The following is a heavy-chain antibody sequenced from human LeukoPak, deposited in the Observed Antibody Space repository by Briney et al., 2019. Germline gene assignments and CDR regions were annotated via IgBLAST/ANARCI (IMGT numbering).Heavy chain of an antibody. CDR3: ARGSLVPAAPIDY. D-gene: IGHD2-2*01. CDR2: IYYSGST. J-gene: IGHJ4*02. V-gene: IGHV4-39*07. Sequence: KSSETLSLTCTVSGGSISSSSYYWGWIRQPPGKGLEWIGSIYYSGSTYYNPSLKSRVTISVDRSKNQFSLKLSSVTAADTAVYYCARGSLVPAAPIDYWGQGTLVTVSS. CDR1: GGSISSSSYY.